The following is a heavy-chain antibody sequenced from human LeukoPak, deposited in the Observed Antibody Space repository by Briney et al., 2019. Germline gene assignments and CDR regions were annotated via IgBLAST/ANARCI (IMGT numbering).Heavy chain of an antibody. D-gene: IGHD5-18*01. CDR1: GFTFSSYW. V-gene: IGHV3-74*01. J-gene: IGHJ4*02. CDR3: ARGIQLWFTFDY. CDR2: INSDGSST. Sequence: GGSLRLSCAASGFTFSSYWMHWVRQAPGKGLVWVSRINSDGSSTSYADSVKGRFTISRDNAKNTLYLQMNSLRAEDTAVYYCARGIQLWFTFDYWGQGTLVTVSS.